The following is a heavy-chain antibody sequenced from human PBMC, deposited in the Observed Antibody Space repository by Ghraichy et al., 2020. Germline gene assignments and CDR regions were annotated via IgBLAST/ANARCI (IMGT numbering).Heavy chain of an antibody. Sequence: LSLTCAASGFTFSTYALSWVRQAPGKGLEWVSAISGSGGNTYYADSVKGQFTISRDNSKNTLFLQMTSLRAEDTAVYYCARAAGSSSNDFWGQGTLVTVSS. CDR1: GFTFSTYA. D-gene: IGHD6-6*01. CDR2: ISGSGGNT. J-gene: IGHJ4*02. CDR3: ARAAGSSSNDF. V-gene: IGHV3-23*01.